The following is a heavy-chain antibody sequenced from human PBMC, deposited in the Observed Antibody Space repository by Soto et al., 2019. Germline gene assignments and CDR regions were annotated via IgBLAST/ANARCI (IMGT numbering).Heavy chain of an antibody. CDR2: IYHSGST. CDR3: ARDIGDCTNGVCYRSFDY. V-gene: IGHV4-4*02. CDR1: GGSISSSNW. J-gene: IGHJ4*02. Sequence: SSETLSLTCAVSGGSISSSNWWSWVRQPPGKGLEWIGEIYHSGSTNYNPSLKSRVTISVDKSKNQFSLKLSSVTAADTAVYYCARDIGDCTNGVCYRSFDYWGQGTLVTVSS. D-gene: IGHD2-8*01.